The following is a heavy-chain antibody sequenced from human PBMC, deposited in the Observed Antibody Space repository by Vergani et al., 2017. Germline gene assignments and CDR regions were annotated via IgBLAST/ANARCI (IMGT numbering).Heavy chain of an antibody. D-gene: IGHD4-11*01. CDR1: GFKFSDHY. CDR2: ISPGASTV. V-gene: IGHV3-11*04. Sequence: LEESGGGSVKPGGSLRLSCAASGFKFSDHYMSWIRQAPGKGLEWVSHISPGASTVSYTDSVTGRFTVSRDNDNNSLTLDMTTLRVEDTAVYYCAKNPGVTTTRHYCAMDVWGQETTVTVSS. CDR3: AKNPGVTTTRHYCAMDV. J-gene: IGHJ6*02.